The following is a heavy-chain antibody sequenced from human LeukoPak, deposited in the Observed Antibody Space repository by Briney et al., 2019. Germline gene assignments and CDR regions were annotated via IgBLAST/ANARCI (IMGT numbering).Heavy chain of an antibody. D-gene: IGHD2-15*01. Sequence: SETLSLTCAVYGGSFSGYYWSWIRQPSGKGLEWIGEINHSGSTNYNPSLKSRVTISVDTSKNQFSLKLSSVTAADTAVYYCARGATYCSGGSCYKLSRVYYFDYWGQGTLVTVSS. V-gene: IGHV4-34*01. CDR2: INHSGST. CDR1: GGSFSGYY. CDR3: ARGATYCSGGSCYKLSRVYYFDY. J-gene: IGHJ4*02.